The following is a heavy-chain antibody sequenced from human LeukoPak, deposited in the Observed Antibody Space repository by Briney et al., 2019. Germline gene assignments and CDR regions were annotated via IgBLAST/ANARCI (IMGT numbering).Heavy chain of an antibody. D-gene: IGHD3-22*01. CDR1: RFTFSSYA. V-gene: IGHV3-23*01. J-gene: IGHJ5*01. CDR2: ISGSGGST. Sequence: GDSLTLLCTASRFTFSSYAMNWFRQAPGKGQEWVSAISGSGGSTYYADSVKGRLTISRDNSKNTLYLQMNSLRAEDTAVYYCAKNPRGYYDSSGKYNWFDSWGQGTLVTVSS. CDR3: AKNPRGYYDSSGKYNWFDS.